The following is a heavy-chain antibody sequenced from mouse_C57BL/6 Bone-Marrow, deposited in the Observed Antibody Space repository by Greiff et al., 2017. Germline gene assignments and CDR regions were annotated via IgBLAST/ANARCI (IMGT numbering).Heavy chain of an antibody. V-gene: IGHV1-76*01. CDR3: ARVEWLLPYYFDY. D-gene: IGHD2-3*01. Sequence: VQLQQSGAELVRPGASVKLSCKASGYTFTDYYINWVKQRPGQGLEWIARIYPGSGNTYYNEKFKGKATLTAEQSSSTAYMQLSSLTSEDSAVDFCARVEWLLPYYFDYWGQGTTLTVSS. J-gene: IGHJ2*01. CDR1: GYTFTDYY. CDR2: IYPGSGNT.